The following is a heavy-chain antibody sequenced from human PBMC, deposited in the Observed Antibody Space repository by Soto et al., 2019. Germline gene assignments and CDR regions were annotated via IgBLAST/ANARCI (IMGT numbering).Heavy chain of an antibody. D-gene: IGHD2-2*01. CDR1: GGSTSSGGYS. J-gene: IGHJ5*02. CDR3: ARVVPAANLYWFDP. Sequence: PSETLSLTCAVSGGSTSSGGYSWSWIRQPPGKGLEWIGYIYHSGSTYYNPSLKSRVTISVDRSKNQFSLKLSSVTAADTAVYYCARVVPAANLYWFDPWGQGTLVTVSS. V-gene: IGHV4-30-2*01. CDR2: IYHSGST.